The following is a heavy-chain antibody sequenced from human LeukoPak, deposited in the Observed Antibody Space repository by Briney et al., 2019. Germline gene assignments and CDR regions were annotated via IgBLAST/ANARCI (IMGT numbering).Heavy chain of an antibody. Sequence: ASVKVSCKASGYTFTGYYMHWVRQAPGQGLEWMGWINPNSGGTNYAQKFQGRVTMTRDTSISTAYMELSRLRSDDTAVYYCARESSNYYDSSGNAFDIWGQGTMVTVSS. CDR3: ARESSNYYDSSGNAFDI. CDR1: GYTFTGYY. D-gene: IGHD3-22*01. J-gene: IGHJ3*02. CDR2: INPNSGGT. V-gene: IGHV1-2*02.